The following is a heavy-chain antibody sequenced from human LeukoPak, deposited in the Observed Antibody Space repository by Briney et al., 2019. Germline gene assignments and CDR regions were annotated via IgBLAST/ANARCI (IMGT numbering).Heavy chain of an antibody. Sequence: SETLSLICTVSGYSISSGYYWGWIRQPPGKGLEWIGSIYHSGSTYFNPSFKSRVTISVDTSKNQFSLKLSSVTAADTAVYYCARRGVTPNYYMDVWGKGTTVTVSS. J-gene: IGHJ6*03. V-gene: IGHV4-38-2*02. CDR1: GYSISSGYY. CDR3: ARRGVTPNYYMDV. D-gene: IGHD2-21*02. CDR2: IYHSGST.